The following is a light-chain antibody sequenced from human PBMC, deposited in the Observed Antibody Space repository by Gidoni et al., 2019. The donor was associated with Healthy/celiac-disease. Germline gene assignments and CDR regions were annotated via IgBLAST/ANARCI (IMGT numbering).Light chain of an antibody. J-gene: IGKJ1*01. CDR3: QQYGSSQT. CDR1: QSVSSSY. Sequence: EIVLTQSPGTLSLSPGERASQSVSSSYLAWYQQRPGQAPGLLIYGASSRATGIPDRFSGSGSGTDFTLTINRLEPEDFAVYYCQQYGSSQTFGQGTKVEIK. CDR2: GAS. V-gene: IGKV3-20*01.